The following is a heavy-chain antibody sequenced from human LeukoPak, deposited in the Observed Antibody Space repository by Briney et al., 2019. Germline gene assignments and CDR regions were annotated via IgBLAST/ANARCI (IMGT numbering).Heavy chain of an antibody. CDR2: IKQDGGEN. V-gene: IGHV3-7*05. CDR1: GFTFSSYW. Sequence: GRSLRLSCAASGFTFSSYWMSWVRQAPGKGPDWVANIKQDGGENYYVDSVKGRFTISRDKAKNSLYLQMNSLRAEDTAVYYCARSSKAESTRYSSGWYSGPPYYYGMDVWGQGTTVTVSS. D-gene: IGHD6-19*01. J-gene: IGHJ6*02. CDR3: ARSSKAESTRYSSGWYSGPPYYYGMDV.